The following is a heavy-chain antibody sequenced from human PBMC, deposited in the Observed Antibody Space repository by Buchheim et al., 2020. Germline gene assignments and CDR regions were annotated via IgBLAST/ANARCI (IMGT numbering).Heavy chain of an antibody. D-gene: IGHD2-8*01. Sequence: QVRLVQSGAEVKKPGASVKVSCKTPRNTFTSYDINWVRQASGQGLEWMGWMNPNSGSTGYAQKFQGRVTMTRNISTSTAYMELSSLRSEDTAVYYCASGKGYCTHGVCYTTNSDSWGQGT. V-gene: IGHV1-8*01. CDR3: ASGKGYCTHGVCYTTNSDS. CDR2: MNPNSGST. CDR1: RNTFTSYD. J-gene: IGHJ4*02.